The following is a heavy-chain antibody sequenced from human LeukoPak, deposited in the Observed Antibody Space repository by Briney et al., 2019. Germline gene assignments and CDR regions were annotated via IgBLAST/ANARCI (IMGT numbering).Heavy chain of an antibody. Sequence: GGSLRLSCAASGFTFSTYSMNWVRQAPGKGLEWVSSISSSSSYISYADSVKGRFTISRDNAKNSLYLQMNSLRAEDTVLFFKQKTAYDILTGYYDYWGQGTLVTVSS. CDR3: QKTAYDILTGYYDY. J-gene: IGHJ4*02. V-gene: IGHV3-21*01. CDR1: GFTFSTYS. CDR2: ISSSSSYI. D-gene: IGHD3-9*01.